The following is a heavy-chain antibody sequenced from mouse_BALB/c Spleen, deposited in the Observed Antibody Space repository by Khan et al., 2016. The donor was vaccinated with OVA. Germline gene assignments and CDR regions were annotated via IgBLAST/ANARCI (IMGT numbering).Heavy chain of an antibody. CDR3: ARGNYYGSTSWFGY. J-gene: IGHJ3*01. CDR2: ILPGSNST. D-gene: IGHD1-1*01. Sequence: QVQLQQPGAELMKPGASVKISCKATGYTFSSYWIEWVKQRPGHGLEWIGEILPGSNSTNYNERFKGKATITADTSSNTAYMKLSSLTSEDSAIYYCARGNYYGSTSWFGYWGQGTLVTVSA. V-gene: IGHV1-9*01. CDR1: GYTFSSYW.